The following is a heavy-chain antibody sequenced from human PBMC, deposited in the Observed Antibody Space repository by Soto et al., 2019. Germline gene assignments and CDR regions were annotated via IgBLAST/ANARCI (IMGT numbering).Heavy chain of an antibody. D-gene: IGHD3-10*01. J-gene: IGHJ6*03. CDR3: GTITRVRGVKYDYYYYMDG. CDR2: IYYTGTT. V-gene: IGHV4-31*01. Sequence: QVQLQESGPGLVKPSQTLSLTCTVSGGSISSGGYYWSWIRQHPGKGLEWIGCIYYTGTTYYNPSLKRQVTLSVDTSKNQFSRKLRSLTAADTAVYDCGTITRVRGVKYDYYYYMDGWGTGTTVTVCS. CDR1: GGSISSGGYY.